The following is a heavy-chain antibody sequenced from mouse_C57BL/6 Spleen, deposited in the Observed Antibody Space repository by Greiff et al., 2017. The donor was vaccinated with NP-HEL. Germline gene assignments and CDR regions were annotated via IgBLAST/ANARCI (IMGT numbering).Heavy chain of an antibody. CDR1: GYSFTGYY. CDR2: INPSTGGT. CDR3: ARGTTVVATNFDV. Sequence: DVKLVESGPELVKPGASVKISCKASGYSFTGYYMNWVKQSPEKSLEWIGEINPSTGGTTYNQKFKAKATLTVDKSSSTAYMQLKSLTSEDSAVYYCARGTTVVATNFDVWGTGTTVTVSS. V-gene: IGHV1-42*01. J-gene: IGHJ1*03. D-gene: IGHD1-1*01.